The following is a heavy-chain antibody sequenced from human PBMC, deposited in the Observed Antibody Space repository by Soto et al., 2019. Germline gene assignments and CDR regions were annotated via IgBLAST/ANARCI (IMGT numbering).Heavy chain of an antibody. CDR2: ISYDGSNK. CDR3: ARATSGYYYYGMDV. CDR1: GFTFSSYA. V-gene: IGHV3-30-3*01. D-gene: IGHD6-19*01. Sequence: QVQLVESGGGVVQPGRSLRLSCAASGFTFSSYAMHWVRQAPGKGLEWVAVISYDGSNKYYADSVKSRFTISRDNSKNTRYLQMNSLRAEDTAVYYCARATSGYYYYGMDVWGQGTTVTVSS. J-gene: IGHJ6*02.